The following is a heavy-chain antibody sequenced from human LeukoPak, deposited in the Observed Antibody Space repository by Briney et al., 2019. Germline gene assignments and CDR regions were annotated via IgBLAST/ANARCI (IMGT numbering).Heavy chain of an antibody. D-gene: IGHD4-23*01. V-gene: IGHV4-30-4*01. CDR2: IYYSGNT. J-gene: IGHJ4*02. Sequence: SETLSLSCTVSGGSISSGDYNWSWIRQPPGKGLEWIGYIYYSGNTYYNPSLKSRVTLSVDTSKNQFSLKLSSVTAADTAVYYCARVNGGNIFDYWGRGTLVTVAS. CDR1: GGSISSGDYN. CDR3: ARVNGGNIFDY.